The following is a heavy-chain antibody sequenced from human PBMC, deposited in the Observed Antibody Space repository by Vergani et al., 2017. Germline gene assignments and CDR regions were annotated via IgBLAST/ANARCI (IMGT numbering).Heavy chain of an antibody. CDR3: ARDIPPGY. Sequence: EVQLLESGGGLVQPGGSLRLSCAASGFTFSSYAMSWVRQAPGKGLEWVSTISDSGAHTYYGDSVKGRFTISRDNSKNTVFLQMNSLRAEDTAVYYCARDIPPGYWGQGTLVTVSS. J-gene: IGHJ4*02. D-gene: IGHD2-2*02. V-gene: IGHV3-23*01. CDR1: GFTFSSYA. CDR2: ISDSGAHT.